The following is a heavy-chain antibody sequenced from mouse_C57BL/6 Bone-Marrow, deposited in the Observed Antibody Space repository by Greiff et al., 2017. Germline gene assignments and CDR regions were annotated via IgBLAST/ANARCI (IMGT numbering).Heavy chain of an antibody. J-gene: IGHJ3*01. CDR1: GFTFSSYG. Sequence: EVQVVESGGDLVKPGGSLKLSCAASGFTFSSYGMSWVRQTPDKRLEWVATISSGGSYTIYPDSVKGRFTISRDNAKNTLYLQMISLKSEDTAMYYGAGWLHPGFAYWGQGTLVTVSA. CDR3: AGWLHPGFAY. CDR2: ISSGGSYT. V-gene: IGHV5-6*01. D-gene: IGHD2-2*01.